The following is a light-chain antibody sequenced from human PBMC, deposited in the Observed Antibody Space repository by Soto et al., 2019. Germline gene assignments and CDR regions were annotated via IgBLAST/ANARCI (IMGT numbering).Light chain of an antibody. Sequence: DIQMTQSPSTLSASVGDRVTITCRASQMINNWLAWYQLKPGKAPKLLIYDASSLESGVPSRFSGSGSGTEFTLTISSLQPDDFAAYYGQHYDSYPWTFGQGTEVEIK. CDR1: QMINNW. CDR2: DAS. CDR3: QHYDSYPWT. J-gene: IGKJ1*01. V-gene: IGKV1-5*01.